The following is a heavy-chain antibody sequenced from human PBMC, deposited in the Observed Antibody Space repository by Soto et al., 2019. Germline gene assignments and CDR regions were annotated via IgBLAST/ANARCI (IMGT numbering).Heavy chain of an antibody. Sequence: ASVKVSCKASGYTFTSYGISWVRQAPGQGLEWMGWISAYNGNTNYAQKLQGRVTMTTDTSTSTAYMELRSLRSDDTAVYYCARVPHLGQPLPISRWFDPWGQGTLVTVSS. CDR3: ARVPHLGQPLPISRWFDP. CDR2: ISAYNGNT. J-gene: IGHJ5*02. V-gene: IGHV1-18*01. D-gene: IGHD3-16*01. CDR1: GYTFTSYG.